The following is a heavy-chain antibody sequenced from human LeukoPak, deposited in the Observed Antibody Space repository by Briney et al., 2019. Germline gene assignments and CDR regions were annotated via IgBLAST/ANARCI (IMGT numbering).Heavy chain of an antibody. CDR1: GFAFDEHG. D-gene: IGHD2-2*01. CDR2: INWSGGST. CDR3: ARAPITSPFYFDY. Sequence: GGSLRLSCTASGFAFDEHGMSWVRQVPGKGVEGVSGINWSGGSTVYADPLRGRFTISRDNAKNSLYLQTDSLRAEDTALYYCARAPITSPFYFDYWGQGTLVTVSS. V-gene: IGHV3-20*04. J-gene: IGHJ4*02.